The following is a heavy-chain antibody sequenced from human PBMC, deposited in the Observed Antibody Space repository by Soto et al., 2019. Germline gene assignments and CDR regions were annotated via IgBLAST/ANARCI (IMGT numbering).Heavy chain of an antibody. J-gene: IGHJ5*02. Sequence: PGGSLRLSCAASGFPFDTYGMHWVRQAPGKGLDWVAVIWFDGSNKFYADSVKGRFTISRDNSKNTLYLQMNSLKTEDTAVYYCTRGKNSGSYPYNWFDPWGQGTLVTVSS. CDR1: GFPFDTYG. CDR2: IWFDGSNK. V-gene: IGHV3-33*01. CDR3: TRGKNSGSYPYNWFDP. D-gene: IGHD1-26*01.